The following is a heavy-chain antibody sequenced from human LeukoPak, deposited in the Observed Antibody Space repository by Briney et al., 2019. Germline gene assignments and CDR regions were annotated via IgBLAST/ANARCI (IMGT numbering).Heavy chain of an antibody. CDR2: IYHSGST. CDR3: VREILYCSGGSCYRGPFDN. J-gene: IGHJ4*02. D-gene: IGHD2-15*01. V-gene: IGHV4-4*02. CDR1: GAPISSNNW. Sequence: PSGTLSLTCAVSGAPISSNNWWWSWVRQPPGKGLEWIGEIYHSGSTNYNPSLKSRVTMSVDKSKNQFSLKLNSVTAADTAVYYCVREILYCSGGSCYRGPFDNWGQGTLVTVSA.